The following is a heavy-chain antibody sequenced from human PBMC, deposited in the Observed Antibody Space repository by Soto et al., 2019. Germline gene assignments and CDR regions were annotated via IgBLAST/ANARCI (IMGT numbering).Heavy chain of an antibody. V-gene: IGHV3-15*01. CDR2: IKSKTDGGTT. CDR3: TTDHCHSVGAPDYYYYGMDV. CDR1: GFTFSNAW. J-gene: IGHJ6*02. Sequence: GGSLRLSCAASGFTFSNAWMSWVRQAPGKGLEWVGRIKSKTDGGTTDYAAPVKGRFTISRDDSKNTLYLQMNSLKTEDTAVYYCTTDHCHSVGAPDYYYYGMDVWGQGTTGTVSS. D-gene: IGHD1-26*01.